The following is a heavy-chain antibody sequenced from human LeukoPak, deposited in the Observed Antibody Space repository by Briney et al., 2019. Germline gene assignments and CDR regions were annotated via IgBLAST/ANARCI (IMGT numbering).Heavy chain of an antibody. Sequence: PGGSLRLSCAASVFTVSSSYMCWVRQAPGKGLEWVSVIYTGGSTFYADSVKGRFTISRDNSKNTLYLQMNSLRAEDTAVYYCARMRGYCSGGSCYGDYYYGMDVRGQGTTVTVSS. V-gene: IGHV3-66*01. D-gene: IGHD2-15*01. J-gene: IGHJ6*02. CDR3: ARMRGYCSGGSCYGDYYYGMDV. CDR2: IYTGGST. CDR1: VFTVSSSY.